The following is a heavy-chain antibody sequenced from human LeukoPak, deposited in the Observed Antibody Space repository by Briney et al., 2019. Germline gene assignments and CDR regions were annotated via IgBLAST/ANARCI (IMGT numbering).Heavy chain of an antibody. J-gene: IGHJ3*02. CDR2: ISRSSSYI. V-gene: IGHV3-21*01. CDR3: ARDGRRYAAAFDI. CDR1: GFTFTNYS. Sequence: GGSLRLSCAGFGFTFTNYSMNWVRQAPGKGLEWVSSISRSSSYIYYTDSVKGRFTISRDNTKNSLYLQMNSLRAEDTAVYYCARDGRRYAAAFDIWGQGTMVTVSS. D-gene: IGHD2-8*01.